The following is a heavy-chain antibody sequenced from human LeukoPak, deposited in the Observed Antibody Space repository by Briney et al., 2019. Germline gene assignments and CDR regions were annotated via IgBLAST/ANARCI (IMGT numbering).Heavy chain of an antibody. J-gene: IGHJ3*02. CDR1: GGSFSGYY. CDR2: INHSGST. D-gene: IGHD1-1*01. V-gene: IGHV4-34*01. Sequence: PSETLSLTCAVYGGSFSGYYWSWIRQPPGKGLEWIGEINHSGSTNYNPSLKSRVTISVDTSKNQFSLKLSSVTAADTAVYYCARGGYAYDAFDIWGQGTMVTVSS. CDR3: ARGGYAYDAFDI.